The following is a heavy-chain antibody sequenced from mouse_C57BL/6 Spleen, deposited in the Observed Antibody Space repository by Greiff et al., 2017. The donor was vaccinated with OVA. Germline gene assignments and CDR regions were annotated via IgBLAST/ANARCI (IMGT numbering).Heavy chain of an antibody. D-gene: IGHD1-1*01. Sequence: EVQLQESGGDLVKPGGSLKLSCAASGFTFSSYGMSWVRQTPDKRLEWVATISSGGSYTYYPDSVKGRFTISRDNAKNTLYLQMSSLKSEDTAMYYCARGYGSSYWYFDVWGTGTTVTVSS. CDR1: GFTFSSYG. J-gene: IGHJ1*03. V-gene: IGHV5-6*01. CDR3: ARGYGSSYWYFDV. CDR2: ISSGGSYT.